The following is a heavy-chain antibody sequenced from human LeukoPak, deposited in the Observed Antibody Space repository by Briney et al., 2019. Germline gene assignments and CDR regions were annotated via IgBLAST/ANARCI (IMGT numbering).Heavy chain of an antibody. D-gene: IGHD6-19*01. CDR3: ARGAQWPY. CDR1: GFTFISYT. V-gene: IGHV3-48*01. Sequence: GGSLRLSCAASGFTFISYTMSWVRQAPGKGLEWVSYISSSSNIMNYADSVKGRFTTSRDNAKNSLYLQMNSLKAEDTAVYYCARGAQWPYWGQGTLVTVSS. CDR2: ISSSSNIM. J-gene: IGHJ4*02.